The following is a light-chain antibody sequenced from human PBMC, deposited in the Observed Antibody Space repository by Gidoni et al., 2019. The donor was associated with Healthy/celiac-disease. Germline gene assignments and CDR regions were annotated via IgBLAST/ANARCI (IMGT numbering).Light chain of an antibody. CDR2: EVS. CDR1: SSDVGGYTF. Sequence: QSALTQPASVSGSPGQSIAISCTGTSSDVGGYTFVSWYQQPPDKAPKLIIYEVSNRPSGVSNRFSGSKSGNTASLTISGLQAADEADYFCSSYTSNNTRVFGGGTKVTV. J-gene: IGLJ3*02. V-gene: IGLV2-14*01. CDR3: SSYTSNNTRV.